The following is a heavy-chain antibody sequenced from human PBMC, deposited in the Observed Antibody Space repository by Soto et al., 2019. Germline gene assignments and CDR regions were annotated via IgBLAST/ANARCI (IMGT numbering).Heavy chain of an antibody. CDR2: IYSGGYT. CDR1: GFTVSNNY. V-gene: IGHV3-53*01. D-gene: IGHD6-13*01. Sequence: EVQLVESGGGLIQPGGSLRLSCAVSGFTVSNNYMSWVRQAPGKGLEGVSVIYSGGYTAYGDSVKGRFTISRDNSKNTTLSKNNRPEAAGVACVGRGTAGGGGGYWGQGTLVTVSS. J-gene: IGHJ4*02. CDR3: GTAGGGGGY.